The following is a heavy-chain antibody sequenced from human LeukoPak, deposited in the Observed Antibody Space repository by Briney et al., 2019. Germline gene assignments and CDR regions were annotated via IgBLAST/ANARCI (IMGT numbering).Heavy chain of an antibody. CDR3: ARQRTGATFDY. CDR1: GGSISSSY. J-gene: IGHJ4*02. D-gene: IGHD1-26*01. V-gene: IGHV4-59*08. Sequence: TSETLSLTCTVSGGSISSSYCSWIRQSPGKGLEWIGHISYSGSTNYNPSLQSRVTISLDTSKNQFSLKLTSVTAADTAVYYCARQRTGATFDYWGQGTLVTVSS. CDR2: ISYSGST.